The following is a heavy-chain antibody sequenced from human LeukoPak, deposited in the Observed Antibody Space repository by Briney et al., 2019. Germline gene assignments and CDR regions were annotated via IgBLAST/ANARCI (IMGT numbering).Heavy chain of an antibody. CDR3: ARNSFGGAFDM. Sequence: GGSLRLSCAASGFTFSSCEMNWVRQAPGKGLEWVSYISGSGSTIYYADSVKGRFTFSRDNAKNSLYLQMNSLRAEDTAVYYCARNSFGGAFDMWGQGTMVTVSS. CDR2: ISGSGSTI. J-gene: IGHJ3*02. D-gene: IGHD3-16*01. CDR1: GFTFSSCE. V-gene: IGHV3-48*03.